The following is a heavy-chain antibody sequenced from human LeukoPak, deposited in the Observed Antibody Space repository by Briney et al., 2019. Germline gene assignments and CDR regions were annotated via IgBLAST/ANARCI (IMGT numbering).Heavy chain of an antibody. V-gene: IGHV3-7*04. CDR2: IRQDGSAK. J-gene: IGHJ4*02. D-gene: IGHD3-10*01. CDR1: GFTFSNSW. CDR3: ARDGYATGSHDY. Sequence: GGSLRLSCAASGFTFSNSWMSWVRQAPGKGLEWVANIRQDGSAKSYVDSVKGRFTVSRDNAQNSLYLQMNSLRAEDTAVYYCARDGYATGSHDYWGQGTLVTVSS.